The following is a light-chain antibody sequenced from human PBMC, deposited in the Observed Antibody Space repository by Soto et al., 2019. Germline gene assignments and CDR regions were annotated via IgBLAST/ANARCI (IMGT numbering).Light chain of an antibody. CDR2: KAS. Sequence: DIQMTQSPSTLSASVGDRVTITCRASQSIRSWLAWYQQKPGKAPKVLIYKASSLESGVPSRFSGSGSGTDFTLTISSLQPDDFATYFCQQYSNYPRTFGQGTKVEIK. CDR1: QSIRSW. J-gene: IGKJ1*01. CDR3: QQYSNYPRT. V-gene: IGKV1-5*03.